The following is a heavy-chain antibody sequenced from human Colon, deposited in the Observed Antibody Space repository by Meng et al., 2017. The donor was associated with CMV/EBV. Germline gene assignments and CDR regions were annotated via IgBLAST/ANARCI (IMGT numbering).Heavy chain of an antibody. V-gene: IGHV1-2*02. J-gene: IGHJ4*02. CDR3: VRESWYFDF. Sequence: QVQLGQAGTEVKKPGASVTVSCKTSGYTFTANHLHWVRQAPGQGLEWMGWIYPQDGGTYFAQKFQDRVTLTRDTSITTAYMELSGLTSDDTAIYYCVRESWYFDFWGEGTLVTVSS. D-gene: IGHD6-13*01. CDR2: IYPQDGGT. CDR1: GYTFTANH.